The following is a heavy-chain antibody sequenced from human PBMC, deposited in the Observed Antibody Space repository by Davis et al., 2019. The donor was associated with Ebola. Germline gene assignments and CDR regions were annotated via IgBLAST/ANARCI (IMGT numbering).Heavy chain of an antibody. J-gene: IGHJ1*01. V-gene: IGHV4-39*07. CDR1: GGSISSSSYY. D-gene: IGHD3-22*01. CDR3: ARQSGYYFEYFQH. Sequence: SETLSLTCTVSGGSISSSSYYWSWIRQPPGQGLEWLVEINHSGSTYYNPSLKSRVTISVDTSNNQFSLKLSSVTAADTAVYYCARQSGYYFEYFQHWGQGTLVTVSS. CDR2: INHSGST.